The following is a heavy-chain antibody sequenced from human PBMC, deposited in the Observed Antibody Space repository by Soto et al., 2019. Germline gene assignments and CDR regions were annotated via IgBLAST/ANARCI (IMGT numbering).Heavy chain of an antibody. Sequence: PSVTLRLTCTASGGSISPRGGSFSSRIPHPHGKGLKCLRIISDRGNTYYNPSLKSRVTMSVDTSKNQFSLTLTSLTATDTAVYYCARPELMAGMAGPNPIDYWFDPWGQGALGTVSS. CDR3: ARPELMAGMAGPNPIDYWFDP. J-gene: IGHJ5*02. D-gene: IGHD6-13*01. CDR2: ISDRGNT. V-gene: IGHV4-39*01. CDR1: GGSISPRGGSF.